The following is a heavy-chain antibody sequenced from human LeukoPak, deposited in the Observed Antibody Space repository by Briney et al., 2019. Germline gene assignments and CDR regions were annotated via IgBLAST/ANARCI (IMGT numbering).Heavy chain of an antibody. V-gene: IGHV3-30*03. CDR2: ISYDGSNK. D-gene: IGHD3-22*01. J-gene: IGHJ4*02. CDR1: GFTFSSYS. Sequence: GGSLRLSCAASGFTFSSYSMNWVRQAPGKGLQWVAAISYDGSNKHYADSVKGRFTISRDNSKNTLYMQMNSLRAEDTAVSYCARSGINFGSSGQKLDYWGQGTLVTVSS. CDR3: ARSGINFGSSGQKLDY.